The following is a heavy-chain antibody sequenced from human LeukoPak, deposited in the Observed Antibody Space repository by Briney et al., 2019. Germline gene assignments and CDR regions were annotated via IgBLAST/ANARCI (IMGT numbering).Heavy chain of an antibody. J-gene: IGHJ4*02. CDR3: AEYYYDSSGYYYFDY. CDR2: IYYSGST. Sequence: SETLSLTCTVSGGSISSYYWRWIRQPPGKGLVWIGYIYYSGSTNYNPALKSRVTILVDTSKNQFSLKLSSVTAADTAVYYCAEYYYDSSGYYYFDYWGQGTLVTVSS. D-gene: IGHD3-22*01. V-gene: IGHV4-59*08. CDR1: GGSISSYY.